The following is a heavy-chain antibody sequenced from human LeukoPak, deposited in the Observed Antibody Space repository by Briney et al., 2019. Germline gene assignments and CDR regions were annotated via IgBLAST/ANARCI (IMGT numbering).Heavy chain of an antibody. CDR1: SGSINSGSYS. Sequence: SETLSLTCTVSSGSINSGSYSWTWIRQPAGKGLEWIGRIHISGSTDYTPSLKSRVTISVDTSKKQFSLKLSSVTAADTAGYYCARADRSGYFGNVVAFDIWGQGTMVTVSS. D-gene: IGHD3-22*01. CDR2: IHISGST. V-gene: IGHV4-61*02. J-gene: IGHJ3*02. CDR3: ARADRSGYFGNVVAFDI.